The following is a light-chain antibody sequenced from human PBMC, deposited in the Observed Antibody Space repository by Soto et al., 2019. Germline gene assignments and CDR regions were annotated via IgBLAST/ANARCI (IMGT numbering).Light chain of an antibody. J-gene: IGLJ3*02. CDR1: NIGSKN. V-gene: IGLV3-9*01. Sequence: SYELTQPLSVSVALGQTARITCGENNIGSKNVHWYQQKPGQAPVLVIYRDSNRPSGIPERFSGSNSGNTATLTISRAQAGDEADHYCQEWDSSTARVFGGGTKLTVL. CDR2: RDS. CDR3: QEWDSSTARV.